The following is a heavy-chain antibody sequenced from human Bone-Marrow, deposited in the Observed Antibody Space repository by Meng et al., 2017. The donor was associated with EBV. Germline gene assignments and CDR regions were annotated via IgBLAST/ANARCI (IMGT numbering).Heavy chain of an antibody. J-gene: IGHJ4*02. D-gene: IGHD6-13*01. CDR3: ARGAAGFDY. CDR1: GGSISSCGYY. Sequence: QGTVEEGGPGRVKPSQTLSLTCGVCGGSISSCGYYWSWIRQPPGKGLEWIGYIYYSGSTYYNPSLKSRVTISVDTSKNQFSLKLSSVTAADTAVYYCARGAAGFDYWGQGTLVTVSS. CDR2: IYYSGST. V-gene: IGHV4-30-4*01.